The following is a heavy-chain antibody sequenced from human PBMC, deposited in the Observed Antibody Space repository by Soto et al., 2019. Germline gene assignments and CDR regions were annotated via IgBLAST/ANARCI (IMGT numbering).Heavy chain of an antibody. CDR1: GFTFSGYW. CDR2: INSGGSST. V-gene: IGHV3-74*01. Sequence: EVQLVESGGGLVQPGGSLRLSCAASGFTFSGYWMHWVRQVPGKGPVWVSRINSGGSSTSYADSVKGRFTIARDNAKNALYLQMYGLRAEDTAVYYCARGYSSSWPNGLDIWGQGTMVPVSS. D-gene: IGHD6-13*01. J-gene: IGHJ3*02. CDR3: ARGYSSSWPNGLDI.